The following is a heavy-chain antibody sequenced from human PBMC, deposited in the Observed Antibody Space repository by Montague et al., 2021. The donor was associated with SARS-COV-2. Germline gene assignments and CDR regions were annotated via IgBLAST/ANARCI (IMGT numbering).Heavy chain of an antibody. CDR3: ARKEMKYSSIWSTGGNWFDP. V-gene: IGHV4-39*01. CDR1: DGSISSSSYY. J-gene: IGHJ5*02. Sequence: SETLSLTCTVSDGSISSSSYYWGWIRQPPGKGLEWIGSIYYSGSTXYKPSLKSRVTISVDTSKNQFSLKLSSVTAADTAVYYCARKEMKYSSIWSTGGNWFDPWGQGTLVTVSS. D-gene: IGHD6-13*01. CDR2: IYYSGST.